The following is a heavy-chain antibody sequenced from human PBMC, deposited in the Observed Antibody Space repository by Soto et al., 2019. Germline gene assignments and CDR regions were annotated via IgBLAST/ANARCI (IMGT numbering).Heavy chain of an antibody. CDR1: GGTFSSYA. V-gene: IGHV1-69*13. CDR2: IIPIFGTA. Sequence: ASVKVSCKASGGTFSSYAISWVRQAPGQGLEWMGGIIPIFGTANYAQKFQGRVTITADESTSTAYMELSSLRSEDTAVYYCAWAVRYCSGGSCYGPVDYWGQGTLVTVSS. D-gene: IGHD2-15*01. J-gene: IGHJ4*02. CDR3: AWAVRYCSGGSCYGPVDY.